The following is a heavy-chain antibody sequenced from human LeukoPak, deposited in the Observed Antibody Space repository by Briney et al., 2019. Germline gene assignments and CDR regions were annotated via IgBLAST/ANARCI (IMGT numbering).Heavy chain of an antibody. CDR3: ARDSSGSYRFDY. CDR1: GFTFSSYS. J-gene: IGHJ4*02. V-gene: IGHV3-21*01. CDR2: ISSSSSYI. Sequence: SGGSLRLSCAASGFTFSSYSMNWVRQAPGKGLEWVSSISSSSSYIYYADSVKGRFTISRDNAKNSLYLQMNSLGAEDTAVYYCARDSSGSYRFDYWGQGTLVTVSS. D-gene: IGHD1-26*01.